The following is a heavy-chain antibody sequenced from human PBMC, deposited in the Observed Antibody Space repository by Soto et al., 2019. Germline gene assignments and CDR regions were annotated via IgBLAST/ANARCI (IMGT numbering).Heavy chain of an antibody. D-gene: IGHD3-9*01. CDR2: IYPGDSDT. J-gene: IGHJ3*02. CDR3: ARAGYYDILTGYYTGDAFDI. V-gene: IGHV5-51*01. Sequence: PGESLKISCKGSGYSFTIYWIGWVRQMPGKGLEWMGIIYPGDSDTRYSPSFQGQVTISADKSISTAYLQWSSLKASDTAMYYCARAGYYDILTGYYTGDAFDIWGQGTMVTVSS. CDR1: GYSFTIYW.